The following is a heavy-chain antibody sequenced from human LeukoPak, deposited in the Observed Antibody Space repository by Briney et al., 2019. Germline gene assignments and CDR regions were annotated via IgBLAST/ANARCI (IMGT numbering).Heavy chain of an antibody. CDR3: ARLQVSYFDY. CDR2: IYYTGNT. J-gene: IGHJ4*02. V-gene: IGHV4-39*01. Sequence: PSGTLSLTCTVSGGSISSGTYYWGWIRQPPGKGLEWIGNIYYTGNTHYNPSLKSRVTISVDTSKNQLSLKLSSVTAADTAVYYCARLQVSYFDYWGQGTLVTVSS. D-gene: IGHD1-14*01. CDR1: GGSISSGTYY.